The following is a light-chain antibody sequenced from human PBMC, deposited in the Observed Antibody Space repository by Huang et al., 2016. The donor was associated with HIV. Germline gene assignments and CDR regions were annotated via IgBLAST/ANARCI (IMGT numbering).Light chain of an antibody. Sequence: DVMMTQSPLSLSVTLGQPASISCRSTQSLVHSDGNIYLNWFQQRPGQTPRRLIYKVSNRDSGVPDRFSGSGSGTDCTLKISRVESEDIGVYYCMQGTHWPPSFGLGTKLEI. CDR2: KVS. CDR3: MQGTHWPPS. V-gene: IGKV2-30*02. CDR1: QSLVHSDGNIY. J-gene: IGKJ2*01.